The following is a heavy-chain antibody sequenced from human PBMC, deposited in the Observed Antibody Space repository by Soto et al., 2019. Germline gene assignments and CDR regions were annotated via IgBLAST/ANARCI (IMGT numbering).Heavy chain of an antibody. CDR3: ARHIRFTVTTSYFDY. V-gene: IGHV4-39*01. D-gene: IGHD4-17*01. J-gene: IGHJ4*02. CDR1: GASISSSKYY. Sequence: PSDTLSLTCTFSGASISSSKYYWGWIRQPPGKGLEWIGSIYYSGSTYYNSSLKSRVTISVDTSKNHFSLKLSSVTAADTSVYYCARHIRFTVTTSYFDYWGQGTLVTVSS. CDR2: IYYSGST.